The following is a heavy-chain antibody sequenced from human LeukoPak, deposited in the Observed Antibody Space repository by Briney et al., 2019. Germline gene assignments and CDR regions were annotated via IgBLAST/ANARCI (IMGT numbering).Heavy chain of an antibody. V-gene: IGHV4-38-2*02. CDR2: IYHSGST. D-gene: IGHD6-13*01. Sequence: SETLSLTCTVSGYSISSGYYWGWIRQPPGKGLEWIGSIYHSGSTYYNPSLKSRVTISVDTSKNQFSLKLSSVTAADTAVYYCARCRGSSSWSYYYYYYMDVWGKGTTVTVSS. CDR3: ARCRGSSSWSYYYYYYMDV. J-gene: IGHJ6*03. CDR1: GYSISSGYY.